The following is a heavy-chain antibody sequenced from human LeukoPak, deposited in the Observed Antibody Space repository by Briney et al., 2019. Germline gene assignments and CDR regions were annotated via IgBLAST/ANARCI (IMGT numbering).Heavy chain of an antibody. CDR2: IKQDGSDK. CDR3: VRCRGGWSRDA. J-gene: IGHJ5*02. CDR1: GFTFSTYW. D-gene: IGHD6-19*01. V-gene: IGHV3-7*01. Sequence: TGGSLRLSCAASGFTFSTYWMSWVRQAPGKGLEWVANIKQDGSDKYYVDSVKGRFTISTDNAKNSLYLQMNSLRAEDTAVYYCVRCRGGWSRDAWGQGTLVTVSS.